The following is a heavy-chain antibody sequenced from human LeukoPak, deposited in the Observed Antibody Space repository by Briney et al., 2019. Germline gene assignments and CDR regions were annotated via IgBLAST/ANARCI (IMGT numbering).Heavy chain of an antibody. CDR2: ICPGDSDT. CDR1: GYSFTSYW. D-gene: IGHD2-15*01. V-gene: IGHV5-51*01. CDR3: ARRYCSGGSCYYGFDP. J-gene: IGHJ5*02. Sequence: GESLKISCKGSGYSFTSYWIGWVRQMPGKGLEWMGIICPGDSDTRYSPSFQGQVTISADKSISTAYLQWSSLKASDTAMYYCARRYCSGGSCYYGFDPWGQGTLVTVSS.